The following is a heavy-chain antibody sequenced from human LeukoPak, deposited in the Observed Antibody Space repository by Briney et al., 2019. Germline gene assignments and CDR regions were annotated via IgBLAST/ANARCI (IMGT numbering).Heavy chain of an antibody. J-gene: IGHJ4*02. CDR3: ARGDSSSWYYFDY. D-gene: IGHD6-13*01. CDR1: GGSISSYY. Sequence: SETLSLTCTVSGGSISSYYWSWIRQPPGKGLEWIGYIYYSGSTNYNPSLKSRVTISVDTSKNQFSLKLSSVTAADTAVYYCARGDSSSWYYFDYWGRGTLVTVSS. CDR2: IYYSGST. V-gene: IGHV4-59*01.